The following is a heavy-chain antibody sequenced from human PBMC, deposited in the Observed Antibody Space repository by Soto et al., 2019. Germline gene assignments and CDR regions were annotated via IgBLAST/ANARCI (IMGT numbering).Heavy chain of an antibody. V-gene: IGHV3-23*01. J-gene: IGHJ4*02. CDR2: LSHDGGNI. CDR3: AKVGHIAVVTAWFDY. D-gene: IGHD2-21*02. CDR1: DFSFTHHA. Sequence: GGSLRLSCVAPDFSFTHHAMTWVRLPPGKGLQWVAALSHDGGNIYYRDSVRGRFTISRDNSKNTLYLQMSSLRPEDTAVYYCAKVGHIAVVTAWFDYWGQGTLVTVSS.